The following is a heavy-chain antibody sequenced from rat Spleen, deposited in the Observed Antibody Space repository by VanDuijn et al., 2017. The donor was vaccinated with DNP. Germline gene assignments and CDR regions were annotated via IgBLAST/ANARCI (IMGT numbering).Heavy chain of an antibody. CDR1: GFTFSDYA. J-gene: IGHJ1*01. CDR2: IIYDGSTT. CDR3: ATRNYDYNYCEY. D-gene: IGHD1-10*01. Sequence: EVQLVESGGGLVQPGNSLKLSCAASGFTFSDYAMAWVRQSPKQCLEWVATIIYDGSTTYYRDSVKGRFTISRDNAKSTLYLQMDSLRSEDTATYYCATRNYDYNYCEYWGPGTMVTVSS. V-gene: IGHV5S10*01.